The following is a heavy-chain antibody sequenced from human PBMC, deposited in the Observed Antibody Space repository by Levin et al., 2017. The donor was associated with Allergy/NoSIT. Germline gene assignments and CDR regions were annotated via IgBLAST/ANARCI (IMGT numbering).Heavy chain of an antibody. D-gene: IGHD1-26*01. V-gene: IGHV4-61*01. J-gene: IGHJ4*02. Sequence: GSLRLSCTVSGGSVSSGSYYWSWIRQPPGKGLEWIGYIYYSGSTNYNPSLKSRVTISVDTSKNQFSLKLSSVTAADTAVYYCARVRGSYPDYWGQGTLVTVSS. CDR1: GGSVSSGSYY. CDR2: IYYSGST. CDR3: ARVRGSYPDY.